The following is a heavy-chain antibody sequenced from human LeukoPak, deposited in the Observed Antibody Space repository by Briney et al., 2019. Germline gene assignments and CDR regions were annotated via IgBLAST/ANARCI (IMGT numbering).Heavy chain of an antibody. CDR1: GGSISSYY. D-gene: IGHD3-22*01. J-gene: IGHJ5*02. CDR2: IYTSGST. V-gene: IGHV4-4*07. Sequence: SETLSLTCTVSGGSISSYYWSWIRQPAGKGLEWIGRIYTSGSTNYNPSLKSRVTMSADTSKNQFSLKLSSVTAADTAVYYCARMVGYYDSSGPYGNSWFDPWGQGTLVTVSS. CDR3: ARMVGYYDSSGPYGNSWFDP.